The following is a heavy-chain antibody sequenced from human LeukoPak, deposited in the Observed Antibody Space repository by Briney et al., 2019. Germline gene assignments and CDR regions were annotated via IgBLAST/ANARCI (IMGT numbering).Heavy chain of an antibody. CDR2: ISCGGSTL. CDR3: LGDAFGFDP. J-gene: IGHJ5*02. CDR1: GFTFTTYI. V-gene: IGHV3-48*01. D-gene: IGHD3-10*01. Sequence: GGSLRLSCAASGFTFTTYIMNWVRQAPGKGLEWVSFISCGGSTLYYSDSVKGRFTISRDNAKNSLYLEMNSLSAEDTAVYYCLGDAFGFDPWGQGTLVTVSS.